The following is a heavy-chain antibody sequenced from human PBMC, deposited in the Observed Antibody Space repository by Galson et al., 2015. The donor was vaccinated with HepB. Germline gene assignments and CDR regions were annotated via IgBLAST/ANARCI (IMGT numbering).Heavy chain of an antibody. CDR1: GFTFSHYS. Sequence: SLRHSCVASGFTFSHYSMQGVRQAPGKGLEWVAVISYDGSYKYYADAVKGRFTISRGNSKNTLYLQMNSLRADDTAMYYCAKDISSKGTQATCYDYWGQGTLVTVSS. CDR2: ISYDGSYK. J-gene: IGHJ4*02. CDR3: AKDISSKGTQATCYDY. V-gene: IGHV3-30*18. D-gene: IGHD2-21*01.